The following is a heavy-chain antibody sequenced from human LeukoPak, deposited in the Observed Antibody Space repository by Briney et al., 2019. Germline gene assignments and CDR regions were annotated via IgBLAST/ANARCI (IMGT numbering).Heavy chain of an antibody. CDR2: IYYSGST. V-gene: IGHV4-39*01. CDR1: GGSISSSSHF. D-gene: IGHD1-26*01. J-gene: IGHJ4*02. Sequence: SETLSLTCTVYGGSISSSSHFWGWIRQPPGKGLEWIGSIYYSGSTYYNPSLESRVTISVDTSKNQFSLKVASVTAADTAVYYCARRGGPRGTYYFDSCGQGTLVTVSS. CDR3: ARRGGPRGTYYFDS.